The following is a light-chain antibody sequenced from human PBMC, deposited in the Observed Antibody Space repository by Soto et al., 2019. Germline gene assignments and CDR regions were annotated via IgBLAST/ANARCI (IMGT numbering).Light chain of an antibody. J-gene: IGLJ2*01. CDR3: SSYRATGTLLV. V-gene: IGLV2-14*01. Sequence: HSVLTQPASVSGSLGQSITLSCTGTSSDIGGYGYVSWYQQSPGRAPKLIIFEVRDRPVGVSDRFSGSKSGNTASLTISGLQAEDEATYYCSSYRATGTLLVFGGGTKLTVL. CDR1: SSDIGGYGY. CDR2: EVR.